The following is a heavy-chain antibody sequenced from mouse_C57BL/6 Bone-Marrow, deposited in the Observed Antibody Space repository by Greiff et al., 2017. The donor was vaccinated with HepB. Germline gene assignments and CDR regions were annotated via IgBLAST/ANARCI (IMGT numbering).Heavy chain of an antibody. Sequence: QVQLQQSGPELVRPGASVKISCKAPGYTFTSYWMQWVRQRPGQGLEWIGEIFPGSGGTNYNEKFKGKATLTVDTSSSTASMQLSSLTSAYSAVYVCYCGYAIDYWGQGTSVTVSS. V-gene: IGHV1-56*01. J-gene: IGHJ4*01. CDR1: GYTFTSYW. CDR3: YCGYAIDY. D-gene: IGHD2-1*01. CDR2: IFPGSGGT.